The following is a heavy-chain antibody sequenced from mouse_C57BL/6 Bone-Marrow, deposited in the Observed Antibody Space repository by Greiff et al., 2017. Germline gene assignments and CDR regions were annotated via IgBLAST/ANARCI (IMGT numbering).Heavy chain of an antibody. CDR3: ARPYGSNYWYFDV. CDR2: INPGSGST. V-gene: IGHV1-55*01. D-gene: IGHD1-1*01. CDR1: GYTFTSYW. Sequence: QVQLQQPGAELVKPGASVKMSCKASGYTFTSYWITWVKQRPGQGLEWIGDINPGSGSTNYNQKFKSKATLTVDTSSSTAYMQLSSLTSEDSAVYYCARPYGSNYWYFDVWGTGTTVTVSS. J-gene: IGHJ1*03.